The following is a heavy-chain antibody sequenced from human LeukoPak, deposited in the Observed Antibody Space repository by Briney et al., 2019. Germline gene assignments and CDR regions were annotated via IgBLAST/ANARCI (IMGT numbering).Heavy chain of an antibody. V-gene: IGHV4-59*08. CDR2: MSYSGST. CDR1: GGSISSYS. CDR3: ARHGGETIVATILHAFDI. J-gene: IGHJ3*02. D-gene: IGHD5-12*01. Sequence: SETLSLTCTVSGGSISSYSWSWIRQPPGKGLEWIGYMSYSGSTNYTPSLKSRVNISPDTSKNQFYLNLSSVTAADTAVYYCARHGGETIVATILHAFDIWGQGTMVTVSS.